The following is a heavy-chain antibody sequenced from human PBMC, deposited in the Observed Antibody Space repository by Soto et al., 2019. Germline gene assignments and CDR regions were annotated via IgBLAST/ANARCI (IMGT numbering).Heavy chain of an antibody. Sequence: QVQLVQSGAEVKKPGASVKVSCKASGYTFTSYDISWVRQAPGQGLEWMGWMSTSNGNTNYAQKLQGRVTMTTDTSTSTAKIELSSLRPNDSAVYFSARDRNWVDPLGQGTLVTVS. V-gene: IGHV1-18*01. CDR2: MSTSNGNT. CDR3: ARDRNWVDP. J-gene: IGHJ5*02. CDR1: GYTFTSYD.